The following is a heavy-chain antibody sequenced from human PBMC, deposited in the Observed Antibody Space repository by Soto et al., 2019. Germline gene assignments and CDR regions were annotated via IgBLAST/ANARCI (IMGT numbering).Heavy chain of an antibody. CDR1: GYSFTSYW. Sequence: GESLKISCKGSGYSFTSYWIGWVRQMPGKGLEWMGIIYPGDSDTRYSPSFQGQVTISADKSISTAYLQWSSLKASDTAMYYCARHGRYSSSWYRFDYWGQGTLVTVSS. CDR2: IYPGDSDT. D-gene: IGHD6-13*01. V-gene: IGHV5-51*01. CDR3: ARHGRYSSSWYRFDY. J-gene: IGHJ4*02.